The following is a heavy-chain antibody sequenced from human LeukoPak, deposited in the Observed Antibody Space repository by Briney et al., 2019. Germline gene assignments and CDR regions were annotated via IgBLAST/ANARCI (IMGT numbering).Heavy chain of an antibody. CDR2: INHSGST. V-gene: IGHV4-34*01. J-gene: IGHJ6*03. CDR1: GGSFSGYY. CDR3: ARFVEQWLVRYYYMDV. D-gene: IGHD6-19*01. Sequence: SETLSLTCAVYGGSFSGYYWSWIRQPPGKGLEWIGEINHSGSTNYNPSLKSRVTISVDTSKNQFSLKLSSVTAADTAVYYCARFVEQWLVRYYYMDVWGKGTTVTVSS.